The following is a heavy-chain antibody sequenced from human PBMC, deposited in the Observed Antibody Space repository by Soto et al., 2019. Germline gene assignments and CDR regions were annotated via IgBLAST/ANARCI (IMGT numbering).Heavy chain of an antibody. CDR1: GGSISSYY. J-gene: IGHJ5*02. Sequence: SETLSLTCTVSGGSISSYYWSWIRRPPGKGLEWIGYIYYSGSTNYNPSLKSRVTISVDTSKNQFSLKLSSVTAADTAVYYCARDYVEMATRWFDPWGQGTLVTVSS. CDR3: ARDYVEMATRWFDP. D-gene: IGHD5-12*01. CDR2: IYYSGST. V-gene: IGHV4-59*12.